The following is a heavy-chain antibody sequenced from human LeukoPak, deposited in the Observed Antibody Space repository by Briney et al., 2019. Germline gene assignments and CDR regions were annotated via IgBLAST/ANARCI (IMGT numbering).Heavy chain of an antibody. CDR3: ARGYSGYDPFDY. Sequence: GGSLRLSCAASGFTFNDYWMSWVRQAPGEGLEWVANIRQDGSEKKYADSVKGRFTISRDNAKNPLYLQMSSLRAEDSAVYYCARGYSGYDPFDYWGQGTLVTVSS. V-gene: IGHV3-7*01. CDR1: GFTFNDYW. D-gene: IGHD5-12*01. CDR2: IRQDGSEK. J-gene: IGHJ4*02.